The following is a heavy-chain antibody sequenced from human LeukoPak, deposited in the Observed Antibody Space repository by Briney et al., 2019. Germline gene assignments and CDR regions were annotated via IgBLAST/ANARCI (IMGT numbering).Heavy chain of an antibody. Sequence: GGSLRLSCAASGFTFSSYDMHWVRQATGKGLEWVSAIGTAGDTYYPGSVKGRFTISRENAKNSSYLQMNSLRAGDTAVYYCARTPQQQLVLSYWYFDLWGRGTLVTVSS. J-gene: IGHJ2*01. CDR1: GFTFSSYD. D-gene: IGHD6-13*01. CDR3: ARTPQQQLVLSYWYFDL. V-gene: IGHV3-13*01. CDR2: IGTAGDT.